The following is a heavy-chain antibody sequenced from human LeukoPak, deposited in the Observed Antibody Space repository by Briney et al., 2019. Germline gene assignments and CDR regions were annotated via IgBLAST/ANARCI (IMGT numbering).Heavy chain of an antibody. J-gene: IGHJ3*02. CDR1: GYTFTNYG. Sequence: ASVKLSCKASGYTFTNYGISWVRQAPGQGLEWMGWISANNGHTKYAQKVQGRVTMTRDTSTSTAYMELRSLRSDDTAVYYCARDGHRRYHYDSSGREDAFDIWGQGTMVTVSS. CDR2: ISANNGHT. CDR3: ARDGHRRYHYDSSGREDAFDI. D-gene: IGHD3-22*01. V-gene: IGHV1-18*01.